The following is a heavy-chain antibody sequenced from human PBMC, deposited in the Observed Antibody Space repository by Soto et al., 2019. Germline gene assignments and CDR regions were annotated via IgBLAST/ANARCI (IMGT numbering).Heavy chain of an antibody. CDR3: AKAYFVWSSEQPYYFDY. D-gene: IGHD3-16*01. CDR1: GFTFSNYA. Sequence: EVQLLASGGGLVQPGGSLRLYCAASGFTFSNYAMTWVRQGPGKGLEWVSGLSGSGGRSYYADSVKGRFTISRDNYKSKLYLQRNGLRAEDTAVYYCAKAYFVWSSEQPYYFDYWGQGTLVTVSS. J-gene: IGHJ4*02. CDR2: LSGSGGRS. V-gene: IGHV3-23*01.